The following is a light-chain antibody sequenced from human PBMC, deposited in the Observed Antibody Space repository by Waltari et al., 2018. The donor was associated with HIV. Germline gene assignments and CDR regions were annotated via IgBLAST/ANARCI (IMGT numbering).Light chain of an antibody. J-gene: IGKJ1*01. V-gene: IGKV3-20*01. CDR3: QQYSSSPWT. CDR1: QSISSNY. Sequence: IVLTQSPGTLSLSLGERATLSCRASQSISSNYLAWYQKTPGQAPRLLIYGASNRATGIPDRFSGSGSGTDFTLTISRLEPEDFAVFYCQQYSSSPWTFGQGTKVE. CDR2: GAS.